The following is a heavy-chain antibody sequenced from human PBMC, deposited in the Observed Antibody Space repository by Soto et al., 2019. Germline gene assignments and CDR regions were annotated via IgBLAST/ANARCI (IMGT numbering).Heavy chain of an antibody. D-gene: IGHD3-10*01. Sequence: QVQLVQSGAEVKEPGSAVKVSCKAPADSFSSYGISWVRQAPGQGLEWMGGIIPLFGTTNYAEKFQGRVTITADESTNTAYMELSRLRSEDTAFYYCARVFPDGWVEPGVVRGYLDTLGRGTLVTVSS. J-gene: IGHJ4*02. V-gene: IGHV1-69*01. CDR3: ARVFPDGWVEPGVVRGYLDT. CDR2: IIPLFGTT. CDR1: ADSFSSYG.